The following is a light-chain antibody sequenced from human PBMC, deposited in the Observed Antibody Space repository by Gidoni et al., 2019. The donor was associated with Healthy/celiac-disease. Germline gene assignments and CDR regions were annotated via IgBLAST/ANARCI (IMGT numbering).Light chain of an antibody. Sequence: DIVMTQFPCSLAVSLGERATINCKSSQSVLYSSNNKNYLAWYQQKPGQPPKLLIYWASTRESGVPDRFSGSGSGTDFTLTISSLQAEDVAVYYCQQYYSTPLTFGGGTKVEIK. CDR1: QSVLYSSNNKNY. J-gene: IGKJ4*01. CDR3: QQYYSTPLT. V-gene: IGKV4-1*01. CDR2: WAS.